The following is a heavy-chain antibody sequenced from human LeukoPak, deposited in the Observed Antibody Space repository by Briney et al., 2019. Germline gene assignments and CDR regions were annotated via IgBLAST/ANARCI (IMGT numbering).Heavy chain of an antibody. CDR3: AKNGYHYYGSGSYTYYFDY. J-gene: IGHJ4*02. CDR1: GFTVSSNY. V-gene: IGHV3-53*01. CDR2: IYSGGST. Sequence: GGSLRLSCAASGFTVSSNYMSWVRQAPGKGLEWVSVIYSGGSTYYADSVKGRFTISRDNSKNTLYLQMNSLRAEDTAVYYCAKNGYHYYGSGSYTYYFDYWGQGTLVTVSS. D-gene: IGHD3-10*01.